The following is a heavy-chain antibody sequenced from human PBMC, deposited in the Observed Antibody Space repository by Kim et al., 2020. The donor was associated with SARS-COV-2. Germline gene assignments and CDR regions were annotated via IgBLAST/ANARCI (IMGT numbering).Heavy chain of an antibody. CDR1: GGSISSSNW. CDR2: IYHSGST. V-gene: IGHV4-4*02. Sequence: SETLSLTCAVSGGSISSSNWWSWVRQPPGKGLEWIGEIYHSGSTNYNPSLKSRVTISVDKSKNQFSLKLSSVTAADTAVYYCARLGYCSGGSCYDTDFFDYWGQGTLVTVSS. J-gene: IGHJ4*02. D-gene: IGHD2-15*01. CDR3: ARLGYCSGGSCYDTDFFDY.